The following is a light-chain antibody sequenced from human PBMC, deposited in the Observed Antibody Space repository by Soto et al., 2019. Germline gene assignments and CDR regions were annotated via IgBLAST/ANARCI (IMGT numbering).Light chain of an antibody. J-gene: IGKJ1*01. CDR2: GAS. CDR3: QQYNNWPWT. V-gene: IGKV3-15*01. Sequence: IEMTQSPATLSVSPGGGATLSCRASQSISDTLAWYQQKPGQAPRLLIYGASTRAPGFPARFSGSGSGTDFTLTISSLQSEDFAVYYCQQYNNWPWTFGQGTKVDSK. CDR1: QSISDT.